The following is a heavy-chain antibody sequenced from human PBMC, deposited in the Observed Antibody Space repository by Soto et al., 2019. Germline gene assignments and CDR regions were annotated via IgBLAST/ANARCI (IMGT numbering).Heavy chain of an antibody. CDR3: ARSVATTPRDYYYYGMDV. Sequence: SETLSLTCTVSGGSISSYYWSWIRQPPGKGLEWIGYIYYSGSTNYNPSLKSRVTISVDTSKNQFSLKLSSVTAADTAVYYCARSVATTPRDYYYYGMDVWGQGTTVTVSS. J-gene: IGHJ6*02. CDR2: IYYSGST. D-gene: IGHD5-12*01. V-gene: IGHV4-59*01. CDR1: GGSISSYY.